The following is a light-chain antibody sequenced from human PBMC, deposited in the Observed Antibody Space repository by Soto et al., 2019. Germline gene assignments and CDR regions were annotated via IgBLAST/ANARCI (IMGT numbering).Light chain of an antibody. V-gene: IGKV3-15*01. Sequence: ETEMTQSPATLSVSPGERPTLSCRASQSVSSNLAWYQQKPGQAPRLLIYDASTRATGIPARFSGSGSGTAFTLTISSLQYEDFAVYYCQQYNTWPLTFGPGTKVDIK. CDR2: DAS. CDR3: QQYNTWPLT. J-gene: IGKJ3*01. CDR1: QSVSSN.